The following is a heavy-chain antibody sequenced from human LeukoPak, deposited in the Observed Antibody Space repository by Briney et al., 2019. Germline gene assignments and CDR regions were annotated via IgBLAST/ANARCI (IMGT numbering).Heavy chain of an antibody. CDR3: AKVWAHDGSGNPYWHFDL. J-gene: IGHJ2*01. Sequence: PGGSLRLSCAASGFIFSSYGMHWVRQAPGKGLEWVAFIRYDGSKKYYADSVKGRFTISRDNSKNTLYLQMNSLRAEDTAVYYCAKVWAHDGSGNPYWHFDLWGRGTLVTVSS. CDR1: GFIFSSYG. V-gene: IGHV3-30*02. D-gene: IGHD3-10*01. CDR2: IRYDGSKK.